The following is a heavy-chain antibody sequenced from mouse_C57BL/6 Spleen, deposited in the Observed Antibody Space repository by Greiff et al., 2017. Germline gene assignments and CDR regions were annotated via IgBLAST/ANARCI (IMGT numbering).Heavy chain of an antibody. V-gene: IGHV1-55*01. CDR1: GYTFTSYW. CDR2: IYPGSGST. CDR3: AREGTTVVADY. D-gene: IGHD1-1*01. J-gene: IGHJ2*01. Sequence: QVQLQQPGAELVKPGASVKMSCKASGYTFTSYWITWVKQRPGQGLEWIGDIYPGSGSTNYNEKFKSKATLTVEPSSSTAYMQLSSLTSEDSAVYYCAREGTTVVADYWGQGTTLTVSS.